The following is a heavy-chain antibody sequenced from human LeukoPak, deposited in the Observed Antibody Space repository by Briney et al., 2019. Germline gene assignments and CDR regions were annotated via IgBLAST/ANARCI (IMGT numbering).Heavy chain of an antibody. Sequence: PSETLSLTCAVNGGSLSGYYWSWIRQSPGKGLEWIGEMNHSGSTNYNPSLKSRVTISADTSKSQFSLKLSSVTAADTAMYYCARAAYYYDSSGYYWGQGTLVTVSS. CDR1: GGSLSGYY. D-gene: IGHD3-22*01. CDR2: MNHSGST. CDR3: ARAAYYYDSSGYY. J-gene: IGHJ4*02. V-gene: IGHV4-34*01.